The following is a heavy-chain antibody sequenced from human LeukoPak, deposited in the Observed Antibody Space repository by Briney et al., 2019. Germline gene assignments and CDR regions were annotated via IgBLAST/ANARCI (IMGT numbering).Heavy chain of an antibody. CDR3: ANKASGGSYSAY. V-gene: IGHV3-21*01. J-gene: IGHJ4*02. CDR1: GFTSSR. D-gene: IGHD1-26*01. CDR2: ISSSSSYI. Sequence: GGSLRLSCAAPGFTSSRMNWVRQAPGKGLEWVSSISSSSSYIYYADSVKGRFTISRDNAKNSLYLQMNSLRAEDTAVYYCANKASGGSYSAYWGQGTLVTVSS.